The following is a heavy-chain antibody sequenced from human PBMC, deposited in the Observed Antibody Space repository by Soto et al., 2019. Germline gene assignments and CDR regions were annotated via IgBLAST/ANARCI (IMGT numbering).Heavy chain of an antibody. CDR2: IRVYNGNT. Sequence: QVQLMQSGAEVKKPGASVKVSCKASGYTFTSYGISWVRQAHGQGLEWMGWIRVYNGNTNYAQKVQGRVTMTTDTSTSMAYMELRSLRSDDTAVYYCVREGGYGSGSLYWGQGTLVTVSS. D-gene: IGHD3-10*01. V-gene: IGHV1-18*01. J-gene: IGHJ4*02. CDR3: VREGGYGSGSLY. CDR1: GYTFTSYG.